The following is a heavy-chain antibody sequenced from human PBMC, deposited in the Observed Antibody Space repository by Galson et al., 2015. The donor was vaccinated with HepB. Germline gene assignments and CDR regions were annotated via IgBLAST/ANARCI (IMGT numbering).Heavy chain of an antibody. CDR2: IKSKTDGWTT. J-gene: IGHJ4*02. CDR3: TTDPVPRNTMVKGVRETSGY. Sequence: SLRLSCAASGFTFSNAWMSWVRQAPGKGLEWVGCIKSKTDGWTTDYAAPVKGRFTISRDDSTNTLYLQMNSLKTEDTAVYYCTTDPVPRNTMVKGVRETSGYWGQGTLVTVSS. CDR1: GFTFSNAW. V-gene: IGHV3-15*01. D-gene: IGHD3-10*01.